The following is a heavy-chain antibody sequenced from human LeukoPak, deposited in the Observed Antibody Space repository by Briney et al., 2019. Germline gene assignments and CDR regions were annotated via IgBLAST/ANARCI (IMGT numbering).Heavy chain of an antibody. V-gene: IGHV3-7*01. CDR3: ATSSGGA. J-gene: IGHJ6*04. CDR2: INQDGGET. CDR1: GFDFRSSW. Sequence: GGSLRLSCGASGFDFRSSWMTWVRQAQGRGLDWVANINQDGGETYYVDSVRGRFTISRDNAKNTLYLRMNSLRAEDTSVYYCATSSGGAWGKGTTVIVSS. D-gene: IGHD3-10*01.